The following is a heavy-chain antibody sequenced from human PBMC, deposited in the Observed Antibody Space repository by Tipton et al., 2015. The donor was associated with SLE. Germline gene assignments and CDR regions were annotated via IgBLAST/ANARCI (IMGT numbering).Heavy chain of an antibody. Sequence: SLRLSCEASGSTFSTYYMSWIRQAPGKGLEWVAHMKQDGSEKYYVDSMKGRFTISRDNAQNSLHLQMSSLRVEDTAVYYCVLWAYGNYWGQGTLVTVSS. CDR2: MKQDGSEK. J-gene: IGHJ4*02. CDR3: VLWAYGNY. D-gene: IGHD2/OR15-2a*01. V-gene: IGHV3-7*01. CDR1: GSTFSTYY.